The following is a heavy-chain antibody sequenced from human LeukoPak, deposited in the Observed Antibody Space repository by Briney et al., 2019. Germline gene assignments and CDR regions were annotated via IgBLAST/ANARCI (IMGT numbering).Heavy chain of an antibody. CDR3: ARVGSGYSHDAFDI. J-gene: IGHJ3*02. V-gene: IGHV1-18*01. D-gene: IGHD3-22*01. CDR1: GYTFTSYG. CDR2: TSAYNGNT. Sequence: ASVKVSCKASGYTFTSYGISWVRQAPGQGLEWMGWTSAYNGNTNYAQKLQGRVTMTTDTSTSTAYMELRSLRSDDTAVYYCARVGSGYSHDAFDIWGQGTMVTVSS.